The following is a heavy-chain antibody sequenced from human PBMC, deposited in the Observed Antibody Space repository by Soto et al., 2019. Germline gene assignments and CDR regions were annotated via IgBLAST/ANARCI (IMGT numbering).Heavy chain of an antibody. CDR1: GVSINTVTNY. Sequence: SETLSLTCAVSGVSINTVTNYWGWIRQPPGEGLEWIGAISYGGTTYYNPSLERRLTISLDTSKNHFSLRLSSVTAADTAVYYCARGGNYVAFDIWGQGTMVT. V-gene: IGHV4-39*02. D-gene: IGHD1-7*01. J-gene: IGHJ3*02. CDR2: ISYGGTT. CDR3: ARGGNYVAFDI.